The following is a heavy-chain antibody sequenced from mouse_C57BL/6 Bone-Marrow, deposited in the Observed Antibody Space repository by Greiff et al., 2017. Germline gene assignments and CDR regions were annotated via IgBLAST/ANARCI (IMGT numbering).Heavy chain of an antibody. V-gene: IGHV1-82*01. CDR1: GYAFSSSW. D-gene: IGHD1-1*01. J-gene: IGHJ1*03. CDR3: ARFHYYGSSLDV. Sequence: QVQLKESGPELVKPGASVKISCKASGYAFSSSWMNWVKQRPGKGLEWIGRIYPGDGDTNYNGKFKGKATLTADKSSSTAYMQLSSLTSEDSAVYFCARFHYYGSSLDVWGTGTTVTVSS. CDR2: IYPGDGDT.